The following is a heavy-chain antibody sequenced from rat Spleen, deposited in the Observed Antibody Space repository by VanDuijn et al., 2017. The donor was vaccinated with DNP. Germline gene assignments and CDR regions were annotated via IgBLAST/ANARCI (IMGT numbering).Heavy chain of an antibody. Sequence: EVQLVESGGGLVQPGRSLKLSCAASGFTLSNYGMHWIRQAPTKCLEWVSSITPEGGGTFYLDSVKGRFTVSRDNAKSTLYLQMDSLRSEDTATYYCAKDAFDYWGQVVMVTVSS. CDR2: ITPEGGGT. CDR3: AKDAFDY. V-gene: IGHV5-19*01. J-gene: IGHJ2*01. CDR1: GFTLSNYG.